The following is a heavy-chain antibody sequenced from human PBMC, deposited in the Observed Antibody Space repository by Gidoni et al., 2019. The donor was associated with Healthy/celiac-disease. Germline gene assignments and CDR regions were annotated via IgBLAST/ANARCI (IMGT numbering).Heavy chain of an antibody. CDR3: AKDGEGSGWPYYFDY. CDR1: GFTFSSYA. J-gene: IGHJ4*02. Sequence: EVQLLASGGGLVQPGGSLRLSWSASGFTFSSYAMSWVRQAPGKGLEWVSAISGSGGSTYYADSVKGRFTISRDNSKNTLYLQMNSLRAEDTAVYYCAKDGEGSGWPYYFDYWGQGTLVTVSS. D-gene: IGHD6-19*01. V-gene: IGHV3-23*01. CDR2: ISGSGGST.